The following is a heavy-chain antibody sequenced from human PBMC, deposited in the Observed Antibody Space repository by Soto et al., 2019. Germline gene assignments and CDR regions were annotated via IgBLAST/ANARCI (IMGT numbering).Heavy chain of an antibody. D-gene: IGHD1-1*01. CDR2: ISWNSGSI. CDR3: AKDNPMETHDCDY. V-gene: IGHV3-9*01. J-gene: IGHJ4*02. CDR1: GFTFDDYA. Sequence: DVQLVESGGGLVQPGRSLRLSCAASGFTFDDYAMHWVRQAPGKGLEWVSGISWNSGSIGYADSVKGRFTISRDNAKNSLYLQMNSLRAEDTALYYCAKDNPMETHDCDYWCQGNLFAVSS.